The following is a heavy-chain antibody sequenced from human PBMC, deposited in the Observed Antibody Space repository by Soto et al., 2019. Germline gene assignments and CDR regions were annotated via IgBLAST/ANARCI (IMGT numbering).Heavy chain of an antibody. Sequence: GESLKISCKCSGDPVTNYLIACVPQMPGKGLEWMGIIYPGDSDTRYSPSFQGQVTISADKSISTAYLQWSSLKASDSAMYYCARNRRNSYGYGMDVWGQGTTVTVSS. D-gene: IGHD5-18*01. CDR1: GDPVTNYL. CDR2: IYPGDSDT. J-gene: IGHJ6*02. V-gene: IGHV5-51*01. CDR3: ARNRRNSYGYGMDV.